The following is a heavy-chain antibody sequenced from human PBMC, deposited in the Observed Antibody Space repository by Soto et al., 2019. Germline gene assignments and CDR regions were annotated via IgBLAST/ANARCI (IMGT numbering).Heavy chain of an antibody. CDR1: GFTFSSYA. CDR3: ASSSN. Sequence: PGGSLRLSCAASGFTFSSYAMHWVRQAPGKGLEWVAVISYDGSNKYYADSVKGRFTISRDNSKNTLFLQMNNLRVDDTAVYYCASSSNWGQGTLVTVSS. CDR2: ISYDGSNK. J-gene: IGHJ1*01. V-gene: IGHV3-30-3*01.